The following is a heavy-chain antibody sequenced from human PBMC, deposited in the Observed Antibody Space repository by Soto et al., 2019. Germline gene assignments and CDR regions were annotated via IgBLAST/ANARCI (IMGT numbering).Heavy chain of an antibody. J-gene: IGHJ4*02. V-gene: IGHV1-18*01. CDR2: TSAYNGNT. D-gene: IGHD6-19*01. CDR1: GYTFTSYG. CDR3: ARGIAVAGTPSFDS. Sequence: GASVKVSCKAAGYTFTSYGISWVRQAPGQGLEWMGWTSAYNGNTNYAQKLQGRVTMTTDTSTSTAYMELRSLRSDDTALYYCARGIAVAGTPSFDSWGQGTLVTVSS.